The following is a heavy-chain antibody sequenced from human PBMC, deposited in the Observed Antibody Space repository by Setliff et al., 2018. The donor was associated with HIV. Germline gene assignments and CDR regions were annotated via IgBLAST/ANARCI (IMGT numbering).Heavy chain of an antibody. CDR1: GYTLTELS. J-gene: IGHJ5*02. CDR3: ATGKLSGSGSPIYNWFDP. V-gene: IGHV1-24*01. Sequence: GASVKVSCKVSGYTLTELSMHWVRQAPGKGLEWVGGSDPEDGNKMYAQKLQGRVTMTEDTSTDTAYMELSSLRSEDTAVYYCATGKLSGSGSPIYNWFDPWGQGTLVTVSS. D-gene: IGHD3-10*01. CDR2: SDPEDGNK.